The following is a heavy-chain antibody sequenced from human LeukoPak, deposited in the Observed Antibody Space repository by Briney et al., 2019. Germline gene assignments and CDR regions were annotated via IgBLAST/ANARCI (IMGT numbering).Heavy chain of an antibody. CDR3: ARELWFANAPGSWLDP. D-gene: IGHD3-10*01. CDR1: GGSISSGGYY. J-gene: IGHJ5*02. CDR2: IYYSGST. Sequence: SETLSLTCTVSGGSISSGGYYWSWIRQHPGKGLEWIGYIYYSGSTYYNPSLKSRVTISVDTSKNQFSLKLSSVTAADTAVYYCARELWFANAPGSWLDPWGQGTLVTVSS. V-gene: IGHV4-31*03.